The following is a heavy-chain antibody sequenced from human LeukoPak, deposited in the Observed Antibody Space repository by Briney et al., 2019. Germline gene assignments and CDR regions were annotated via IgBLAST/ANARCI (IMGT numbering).Heavy chain of an antibody. CDR1: GYTFTSYA. D-gene: IGHD1-26*01. CDR3: ARADSGSYYYFDY. J-gene: IGHJ4*02. Sequence: ASVKVSCKASGYTFTSYAMHWVRQAPGQRLEWMGWINAGNGNTKYSQKFQGRVTITRDTSASIAYMELSSLRSEDTAVYYCARADSGSYYYFDYWGQGTLVTVSS. V-gene: IGHV1-3*01. CDR2: INAGNGNT.